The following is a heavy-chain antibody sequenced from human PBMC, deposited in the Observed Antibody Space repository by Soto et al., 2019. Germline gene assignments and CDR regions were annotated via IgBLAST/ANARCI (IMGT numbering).Heavy chain of an antibody. CDR2: VYYTGIT. J-gene: IGHJ6*02. Sequence: PSETLSLTCSVSGVALSCYYWKWIRQPPGKGLEWIGHVYYTGITSYNRSLNSRVTISVDMSKNQISLKLGSVIAADTAVYYCASLPASQYFHCADVWGQGIRVTVSS. D-gene: IGHD2-2*01. CDR1: GVALSCYY. CDR3: ASLPASQYFHCADV. V-gene: IGHV4-59*01.